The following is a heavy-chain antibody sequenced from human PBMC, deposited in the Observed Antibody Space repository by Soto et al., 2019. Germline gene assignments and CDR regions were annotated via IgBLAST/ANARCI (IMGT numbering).Heavy chain of an antibody. CDR3: AKDLTDYDFWSGYHY. CDR1: GFTFSTYG. D-gene: IGHD3-3*01. J-gene: IGHJ4*02. Sequence: QVQLVESGGGVVQPGRSLRLSCAASGFTFSTYGMHWVRQVPGKGLEWVAVISYDGSKKYYADSVKGRFTISRDNSKNTLYLQMNSLRPEETAVYYCAKDLTDYDFWSGYHYWGQGTLVTVSS. V-gene: IGHV3-30*18. CDR2: ISYDGSKK.